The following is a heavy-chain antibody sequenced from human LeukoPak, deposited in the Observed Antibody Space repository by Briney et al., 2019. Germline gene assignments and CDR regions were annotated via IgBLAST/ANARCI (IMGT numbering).Heavy chain of an antibody. CDR2: IGSAGDT. CDR3: ARDFDYDILRGVKSRPY. Sequence: PGGSLRLSCAASGFTFSSYDMHWVRQTTGKSLEWVSAIGSAGDTYYSGSVKGRFTISRENGKNSLYLQMNSLRAEDTAVYYCARDFDYDILRGVKSRPYWGQGTLVTVSS. V-gene: IGHV3-13*01. J-gene: IGHJ4*02. D-gene: IGHD3-9*01. CDR1: GFTFSSYD.